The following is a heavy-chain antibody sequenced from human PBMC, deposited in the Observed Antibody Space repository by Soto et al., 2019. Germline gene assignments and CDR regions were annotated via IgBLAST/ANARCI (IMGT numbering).Heavy chain of an antibody. CDR1: GYTFTSYG. CDR3: ATRSPAFDY. Sequence: GASVKVSGKASGYTFTSYGISWVRQATGQGLEWMGWMNPNSGNTGYAQKFQGRVTMTRNTSISTAYMELSSLRSDDTAVYYCATRSPAFDYWGQGTLVTVSS. CDR2: MNPNSGNT. V-gene: IGHV1-8*02. J-gene: IGHJ4*02.